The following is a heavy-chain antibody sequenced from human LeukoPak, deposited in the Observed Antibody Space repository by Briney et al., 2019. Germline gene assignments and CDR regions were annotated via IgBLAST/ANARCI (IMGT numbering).Heavy chain of an antibody. CDR1: GFTFNYAW. V-gene: IGHV3-23*01. Sequence: GGSLRLSCAASGFTFNYAWMSWVRQAPGKGLEWVSAISGSGDSTYYADSVQGRFTISRDNSKNTLYLQINSLRAEDTAVYYCAKDRTSSSWQLYYFDYWGQGSLVTVSS. CDR2: ISGSGDST. D-gene: IGHD6-13*01. CDR3: AKDRTSSSWQLYYFDY. J-gene: IGHJ4*02.